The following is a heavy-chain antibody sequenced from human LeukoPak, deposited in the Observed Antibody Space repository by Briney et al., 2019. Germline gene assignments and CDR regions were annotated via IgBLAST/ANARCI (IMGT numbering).Heavy chain of an antibody. CDR1: GFTFSNAW. J-gene: IGHJ4*02. V-gene: IGHV3-15*01. CDR3: TTVGSAWNFDY. Sequence: GGSLRLSCAASGFTFSNAWMTWVRQAPGKGLEWVARVKSKRDGGTIDYAAPVKGRFTIPRDDSKDTLYLQMNSLEIEDAAVYYCTTVGSAWNFDYWGQGTPVTVSS. D-gene: IGHD6-25*01. CDR2: VKSKRDGGTI.